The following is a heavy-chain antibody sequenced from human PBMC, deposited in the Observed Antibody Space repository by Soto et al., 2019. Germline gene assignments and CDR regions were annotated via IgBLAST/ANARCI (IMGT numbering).Heavy chain of an antibody. D-gene: IGHD1-7*01. CDR2: IYPGDSDT. Sequence: GESLKISCKGSGYSFTSYWIGWVRQMPGKGLEWMGIIYPGDSDTRYSPSFQGQVTISADKSISTAYLQWSSLKASDTAMYYCARIGYNWNYANDIYYYYGMDVWGQGTTVTVSS. V-gene: IGHV5-51*01. CDR1: GYSFTSYW. CDR3: ARIGYNWNYANDIYYYYGMDV. J-gene: IGHJ6*02.